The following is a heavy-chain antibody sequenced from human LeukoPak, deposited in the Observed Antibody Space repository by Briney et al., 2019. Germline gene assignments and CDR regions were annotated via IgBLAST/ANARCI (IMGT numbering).Heavy chain of an antibody. CDR3: ALDSGSYATEYFQH. V-gene: IGHV1-69*04. D-gene: IGHD1-26*01. CDR1: GGTFSSYA. J-gene: IGHJ1*01. CDR2: IIPILGIA. Sequence: ASVKVSCKASGGTFSSYAISWVRQAPGQGLEWMGRIIPILGIANYAQKLQGRVTMTTDTSTSTAYTELRSLRSDDTAVYYCALDSGSYATEYFQHWGQGTLVTVSS.